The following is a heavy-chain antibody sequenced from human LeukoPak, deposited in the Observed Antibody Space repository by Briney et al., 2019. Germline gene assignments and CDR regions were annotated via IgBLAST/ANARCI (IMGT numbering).Heavy chain of an antibody. CDR3: ASRHCSGGGCYFAGADPFDY. Sequence: GGSLRLSCAASGFTFSSTYMSWVRQAPGKGLEWVSVIYSGGNIYYIDSVKGRFTISRDTSKNTLYLQMNSLRAEDTAVYYCASRHCSGGGCYFAGADPFDYWGQGILVTVSS. D-gene: IGHD2-15*01. V-gene: IGHV3-53*01. J-gene: IGHJ4*02. CDR2: IYSGGNI. CDR1: GFTFSSTY.